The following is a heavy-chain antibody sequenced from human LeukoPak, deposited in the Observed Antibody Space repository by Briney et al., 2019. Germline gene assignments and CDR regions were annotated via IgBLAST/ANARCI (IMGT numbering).Heavy chain of an antibody. J-gene: IGHJ4*02. CDR2: ISSNGGST. Sequence: GGSLRLACAADGFTFSSYAMHWVRQAPGKGLEYVSAISSNGGSTYYANSVKGRFTISRDNSKNTLYLQMGSLRAEDMAVYYCARDAYDFWSGYSDYWGQGTLVTVSS. CDR3: ARDAYDFWSGYSDY. D-gene: IGHD3-3*01. CDR1: GFTFSSYA. V-gene: IGHV3-64*01.